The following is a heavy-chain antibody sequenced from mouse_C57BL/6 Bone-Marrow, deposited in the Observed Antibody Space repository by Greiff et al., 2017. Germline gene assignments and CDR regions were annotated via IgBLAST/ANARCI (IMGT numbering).Heavy chain of an antibody. J-gene: IGHJ4*01. CDR2: ISDGGSYT. Sequence: EVKVVESGGGLVKPGGSLKLSCAASGFTFSSYAMSWVRQTPEKRLEWVATISDGGSYTYYPDNVKGRFTISRDNAKNNLYLQMSHLKSEDTAMYYSARDLGLYAMDYWGQGTSVTVSS. CDR3: ARDLGLYAMDY. CDR1: GFTFSSYA. D-gene: IGHD4-1*01. V-gene: IGHV5-4*01.